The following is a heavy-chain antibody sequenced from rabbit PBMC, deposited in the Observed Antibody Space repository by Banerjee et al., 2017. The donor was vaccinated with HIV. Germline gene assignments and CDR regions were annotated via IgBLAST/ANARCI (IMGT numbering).Heavy chain of an antibody. J-gene: IGHJ4*01. CDR2: IYTGSGNT. CDR3: ARYSSGWDYFDL. Sequence: QEQLVESGGGLVKPEGSLTLTCTASGFDLSSYYYMCWVRQAPGKGLEWIGCIYTGSGNTVYATWVNGRFTISRSTSLNTVTLQMTYLTGADTATYFCARYSSGWDYFDLWGPGTLVTVS. D-gene: IGHD4-1*01. CDR1: GFDLSSYYY. V-gene: IGHV1S43*01.